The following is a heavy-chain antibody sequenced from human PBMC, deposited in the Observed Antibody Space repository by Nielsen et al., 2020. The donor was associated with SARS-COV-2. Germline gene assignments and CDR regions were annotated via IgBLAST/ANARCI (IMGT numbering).Heavy chain of an antibody. CDR3: ARVGDTAMAYTDYYYGMDV. V-gene: IGHV1-3*01. J-gene: IGHJ6*02. CDR1: GYTFTSYA. CDR2: INAGNGNT. Sequence: ASVKVSCKASGYTFTSYAMHWVRQAPGQRLEWMGWINAGNGNTKYSQKLQGRVTMTTDTSTSTAYMELRSLRSDDTAVYYCARVGDTAMAYTDYYYGMDVWGQGTTVTVSS. D-gene: IGHD5-18*01.